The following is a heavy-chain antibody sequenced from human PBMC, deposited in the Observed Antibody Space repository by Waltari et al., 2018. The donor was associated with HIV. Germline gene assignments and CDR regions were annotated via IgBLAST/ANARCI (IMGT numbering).Heavy chain of an antibody. CDR3: AREPQDYYGSGSSPQFDP. CDR2: TDYRSKLYN. J-gene: IGHJ5*02. V-gene: IGHV6-1*01. CDR1: GDSVSSNSAA. Sequence: QVQLQQSGPGLVKPSQTLSLTCAISGDSVSSNSAAWNWIRQSPSRGLEWLGMTDYRSKLYNDYAVSVKSRITINPDTSKNQFSLQLNSVTPEDTAVYYCAREPQDYYGSGSSPQFDPWGQGTLVTVSS. D-gene: IGHD3-10*01.